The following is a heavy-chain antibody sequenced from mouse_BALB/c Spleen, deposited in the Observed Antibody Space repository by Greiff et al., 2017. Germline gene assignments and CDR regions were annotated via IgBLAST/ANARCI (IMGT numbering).Heavy chain of an antibody. CDR3: ARHPPLLLGGGFDY. V-gene: IGHV5-12-2*01. D-gene: IGHD1-1*01. CDR1: GFTFSSYT. J-gene: IGHJ2*01. CDR2: ISNGGGSYT. Sequence: EVQGVESGGGLVQPGGSLKLSCAASGFTFSSYTMSWVRQTPEKRLEWVAYISNGGGSYTYYPDSVKGRFTISRDNAKNTLYLQMSSLKSEDTAMYYCARHPPLLLGGGFDYWGQGTTLTVSS.